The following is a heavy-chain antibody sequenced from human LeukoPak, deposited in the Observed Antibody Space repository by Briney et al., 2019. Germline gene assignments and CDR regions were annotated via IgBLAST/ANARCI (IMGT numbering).Heavy chain of an antibody. CDR2: INNSGST. J-gene: IGHJ3*02. D-gene: IGHD3-22*01. CDR1: GGSFSGYY. V-gene: IGHV4-34*01. CDR3: ARERSMIVVATTYFDI. Sequence: SETLSLTCAVYGGSFSGYYWSWIRQPPGKGLEWIGEINNSGSTNYNPSLKSRVTISVDTSKNQFSLKLSSVTAADTAVYYCARERSMIVVATTYFDIWGQGTMVTVSS.